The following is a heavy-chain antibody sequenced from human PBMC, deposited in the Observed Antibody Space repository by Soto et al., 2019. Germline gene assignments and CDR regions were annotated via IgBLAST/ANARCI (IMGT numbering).Heavy chain of an antibody. CDR1: VGSFSGYY. Sequence: PSETLSLTCAVYVGSFSGYYWSWIRQPPGKGLEWIGEINHSGSTNYNPSLKSRVTISVDTSKNQFSLKLSSVTAADTAVYYCARFTTRHYDFWSAYYTVDGFDMWGQGTMVTVS. D-gene: IGHD3-3*01. J-gene: IGHJ3*02. CDR3: ARFTTRHYDFWSAYYTVDGFDM. CDR2: INHSGST. V-gene: IGHV4-34*01.